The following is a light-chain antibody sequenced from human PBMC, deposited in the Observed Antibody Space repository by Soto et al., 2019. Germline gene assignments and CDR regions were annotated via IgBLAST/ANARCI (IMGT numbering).Light chain of an antibody. Sequence: QSALAQPASVSGSPGQSITISCTGTSGFVGSFSLVSWYQQHPGKAPKVMISEGHRRPSGVPDRFSGSTSVNSASLAITGLQIDDEADYYCQSYDTGLTGHVLFGGGTKLTVL. CDR3: QSYDTGLTGHVL. CDR2: EGH. J-gene: IGLJ2*01. V-gene: IGLV2-14*02. CDR1: SGFVGSFSL.